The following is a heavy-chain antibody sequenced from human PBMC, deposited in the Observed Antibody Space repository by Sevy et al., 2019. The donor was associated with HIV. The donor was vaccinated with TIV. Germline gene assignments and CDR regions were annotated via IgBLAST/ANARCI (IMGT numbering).Heavy chain of an antibody. CDR1: GGSISSYC. CDR2: IYYSGST. D-gene: IGHD3-10*01. Sequence: SETLSLTCTVSGGSISSYCWSWIRQPPGKGLEWIGYIYYSGSTNYNPSLKSRVTISVDTSKNQFSLKLSSVTAADTAVYYCARLDGEFDYWGQGTLVTVSS. CDR3: ARLDGEFDY. V-gene: IGHV4-59*01. J-gene: IGHJ4*02.